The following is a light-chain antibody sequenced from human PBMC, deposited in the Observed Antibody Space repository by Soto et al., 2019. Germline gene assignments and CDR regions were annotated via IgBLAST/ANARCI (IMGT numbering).Light chain of an antibody. J-gene: IGKJ1*01. Sequence: IVLTQSPGTLSLSPGERATLSCRASQSVSSSYLAWYQQKPGQAPRLLIYGASNRATGIPDRFSGSGSGTDFTLTISRLEPEDFAVYYCQQYGSSPPWTFGQGTKVDVK. CDR1: QSVSSSY. V-gene: IGKV3-20*01. CDR3: QQYGSSPPWT. CDR2: GAS.